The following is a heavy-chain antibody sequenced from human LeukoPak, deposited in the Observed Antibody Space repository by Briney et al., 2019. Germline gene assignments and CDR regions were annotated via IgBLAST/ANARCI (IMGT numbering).Heavy chain of an antibody. CDR1: GFTFSSYA. CDR3: AKTPGYSSGWYSLPQYYFDY. Sequence: GGSLRLSCAASGFTFSSYAMSWVRQAPGKGLEWVSAISGSGGSTYYADSVKGRFTISRDNSKNTLYLQTNSLRAEDTAVYYCAKTPGYSSGWYSLPQYYFDYWGQGTLVTVSS. V-gene: IGHV3-23*01. D-gene: IGHD6-19*01. J-gene: IGHJ4*02. CDR2: ISGSGGST.